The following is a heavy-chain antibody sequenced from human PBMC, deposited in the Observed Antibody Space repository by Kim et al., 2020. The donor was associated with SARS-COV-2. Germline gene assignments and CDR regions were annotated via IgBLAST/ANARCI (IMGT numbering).Heavy chain of an antibody. Sequence: GGSLRLSCTASGFTFGDYAMSWFRQAPGKGLEWVGFIRSKAYGGTTEYAASVKGRFTISRDDSKSIAYLQMNSLKTEDTAVYYCTRFNDYDILTGYYRKASSPFDYWGQGTLVTVSS. CDR1: GFTFGDYA. D-gene: IGHD3-9*01. J-gene: IGHJ4*02. CDR3: TRFNDYDILTGYYRKASSPFDY. V-gene: IGHV3-49*03. CDR2: IRSKAYGGTT.